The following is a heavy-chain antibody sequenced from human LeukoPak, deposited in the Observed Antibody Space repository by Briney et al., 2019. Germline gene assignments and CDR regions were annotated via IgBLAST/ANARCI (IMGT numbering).Heavy chain of an antibody. CDR2: IHSTGTTT. V-gene: IGHV3-48*02. Sequence: RGSLRLSCAASGFSFSDESMNWVRQAPGRGLEWLSYIHSTGTTTFYADSVKGRFTISRDNAKNSLSLQMRSLRDEDTAVYYCASGAGSSWFYSWGQGTLVTVSS. CDR3: ASGAGSSWFYS. J-gene: IGHJ5*01. D-gene: IGHD6-13*01. CDR1: GFSFSDES.